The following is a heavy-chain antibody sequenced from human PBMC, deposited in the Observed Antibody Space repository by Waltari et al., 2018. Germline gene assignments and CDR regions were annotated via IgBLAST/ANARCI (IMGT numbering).Heavy chain of an antibody. V-gene: IGHV4-38-2*02. Sequence: QVQVQESGPGLVKPSETLSLSCLVSGTSVRSGFYWGCLRQSPEKGLGGIGSINFSGKKFYSPSLRGRVTLSVDTSKNEVSLSLTSVTAADSAIYFCARGTDYDSSGYYYKHFDPWGQGTHVTVSS. CDR1: GTSVRSGFY. J-gene: IGHJ5*02. CDR3: ARGTDYDSSGYYYKHFDP. CDR2: INFSGKK. D-gene: IGHD3-22*01.